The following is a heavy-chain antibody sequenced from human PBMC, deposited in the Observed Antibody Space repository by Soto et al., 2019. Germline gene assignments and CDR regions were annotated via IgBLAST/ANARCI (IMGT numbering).Heavy chain of an antibody. V-gene: IGHV3-30*18. Sequence: PGGSLRLSCAASGFTFSSYGMHWVRQAPGKGLEWVAVISYDGSNKYYADSVKGRFTISRDNSKNTLYLQMNSLRAEDTAVYYCAKDRTYYYDRSGYSAYWGQGTVVTVSS. D-gene: IGHD3-22*01. CDR3: AKDRTYYYDRSGYSAY. CDR2: ISYDGSNK. CDR1: GFTFSSYG. J-gene: IGHJ4*02.